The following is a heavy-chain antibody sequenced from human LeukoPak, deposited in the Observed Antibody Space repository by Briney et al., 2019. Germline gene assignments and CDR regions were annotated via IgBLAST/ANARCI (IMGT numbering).Heavy chain of an antibody. Sequence: ASVKVSCKASGYTFTSYGISWVRQASGQGLEWMGWISAYNGNTNYAQKLQGRVTMTTDTSTSTAYMEMRILRSDDTAVYYCARDRAMVTGFDYWGQGTLVTVSS. D-gene: IGHD5-18*01. CDR3: ARDRAMVTGFDY. J-gene: IGHJ4*02. CDR1: GYTFTSYG. V-gene: IGHV1-18*01. CDR2: ISAYNGNT.